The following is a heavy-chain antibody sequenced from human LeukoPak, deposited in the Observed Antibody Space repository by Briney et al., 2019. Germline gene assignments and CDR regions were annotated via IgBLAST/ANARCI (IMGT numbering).Heavy chain of an antibody. D-gene: IGHD5-12*01. J-gene: IGHJ5*02. CDR1: GYTLTGYY. V-gene: IGHV1-46*01. CDR3: ARDYDPLGGPFDP. CDR2: IDLSAGTT. Sequence: ASVKVSCKASGYTLTGYYMHWVRQAPGQGLEWMGVIDLSAGTTNYAQKFQGRVTMTRDMSTSTVYMELSSLRSEDTAVYYCARDYDPLGGPFDPWGQGTLVTVSS.